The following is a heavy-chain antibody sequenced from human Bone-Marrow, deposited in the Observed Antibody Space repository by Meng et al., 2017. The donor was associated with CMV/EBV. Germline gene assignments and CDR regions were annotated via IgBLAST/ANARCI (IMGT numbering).Heavy chain of an antibody. V-gene: IGHV4-39*07. Sequence: GSLRLSCTVSGGSISIYTYYWSWIRQPPGKGLEWIGLEWIGSIHYSGSTYYNPSLESRVTVSVDTSKNQFSLKLNSVTAADTAVYYCARVGDSTISNWFDPWGQGTLVTVSS. D-gene: IGHD5/OR15-5a*01. CDR1: GGSISIYTYY. CDR2: IHYSGST. CDR3: ARVGDSTISNWFDP. J-gene: IGHJ5*02.